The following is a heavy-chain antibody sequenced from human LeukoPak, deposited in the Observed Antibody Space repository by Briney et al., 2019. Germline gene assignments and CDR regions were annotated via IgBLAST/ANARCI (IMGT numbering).Heavy chain of an antibody. CDR2: INQDGSEK. CDR1: GFTLSSYW. V-gene: IGHV3-7*01. J-gene: IGHJ4*02. CDR3: ARINSSSSPHLDY. Sequence: PGGSLRLSCAASGFTLSSYWMSWVRQAPGKGLEWVANINQDGSEKSYVDPVKGRFTISRDNAKNSLFLQMNSLRAEDTAVYYCARINSSSSPHLDYWGQGTLVTVSS. D-gene: IGHD6-6*01.